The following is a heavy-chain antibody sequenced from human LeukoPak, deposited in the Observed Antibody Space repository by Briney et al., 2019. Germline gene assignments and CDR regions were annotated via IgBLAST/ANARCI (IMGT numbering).Heavy chain of an antibody. CDR2: ISAYNGNT. Sequence: ASVKVSCKASGYTFTSYGLSWVRQAPGQGLEWMGWISAYNGNTNYAQKLQGRVTMTTDTSTGTGYMELRSLRSDDTAMYYCARANNWNYALGYWGQGTLVTVSS. V-gene: IGHV1-18*01. CDR1: GYTFTSYG. J-gene: IGHJ4*02. D-gene: IGHD1-7*01. CDR3: ARANNWNYALGY.